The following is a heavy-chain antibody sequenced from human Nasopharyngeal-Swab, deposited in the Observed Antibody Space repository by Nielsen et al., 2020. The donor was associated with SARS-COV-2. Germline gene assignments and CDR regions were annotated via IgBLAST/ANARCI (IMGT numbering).Heavy chain of an antibody. D-gene: IGHD3-3*01. Sequence: TLSLTCTVSGGSISSGGYYWSWIRQHPGKGLEWIGYIYYSGSTYYNPSLKSRVTISVDTSKNQFSLKLSSVTAADTAVYYCARAHYDFWSGYGWFDPWGQGTLITVSS. V-gene: IGHV4-31*03. J-gene: IGHJ5*02. CDR1: GGSISSGGYY. CDR2: IYYSGST. CDR3: ARAHYDFWSGYGWFDP.